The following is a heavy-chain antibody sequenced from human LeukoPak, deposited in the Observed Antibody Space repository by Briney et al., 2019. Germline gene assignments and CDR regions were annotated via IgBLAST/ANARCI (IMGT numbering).Heavy chain of an antibody. V-gene: IGHV4-59*11. D-gene: IGHD6-19*01. CDR3: ARGAGPFDY. J-gene: IGHJ4*02. Sequence: SETLSLTCTVSGGSISSHYWSWIRQPPGKGLEWIGYIHYSGTTNYDPSLKSRVTISLDTSNNQFSLKVNSVTAADTAVYYCARGAGPFDYWGQGTLVTVSS. CDR1: GGSISSHY. CDR2: IHYSGTT.